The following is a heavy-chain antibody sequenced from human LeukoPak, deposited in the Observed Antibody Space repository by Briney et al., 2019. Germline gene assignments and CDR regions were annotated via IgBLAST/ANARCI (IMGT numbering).Heavy chain of an antibody. Sequence: SGTLSLTCSVSGGPINFYWSWIRQSPGKGLEWIGCIYPNGSTSYNSSLKSRVTISLDTSKKQVSLMLNSVTAADTAVYYCARDVRRALRFNNFYPYFGMDVWDKGTTVIVST. D-gene: IGHD3-16*01. V-gene: IGHV4-59*01. J-gene: IGHJ6*04. CDR3: ARDVRRALRFNNFYPYFGMDV. CDR2: IYPNGST. CDR1: GGPINFY.